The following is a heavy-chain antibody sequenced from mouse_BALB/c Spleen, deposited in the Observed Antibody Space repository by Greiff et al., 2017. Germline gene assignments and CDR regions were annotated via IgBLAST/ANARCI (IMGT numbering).Heavy chain of an antibody. Sequence: EVKLLQSGPSLVKPSQTLSLTCSVSGYSITSGYWNWIRKFPGNKLEYMGYISYSGSTYYNPSLKSRISITRDTSKNQYYLQLNSVTTDDTATYYCARRSYDYEGFHFDYWGQGTTLTVSA. V-gene: IGHV3-8*02. D-gene: IGHD2-4*01. J-gene: IGHJ2*01. CDR1: GYSITSGY. CDR2: ISYSGST. CDR3: ARRSYDYEGFHFDY.